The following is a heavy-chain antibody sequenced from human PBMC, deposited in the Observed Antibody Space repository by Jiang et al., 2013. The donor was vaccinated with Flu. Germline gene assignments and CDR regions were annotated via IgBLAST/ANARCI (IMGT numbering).Heavy chain of an antibody. J-gene: IGHJ4*02. Sequence: VQLLESGGDLVQPGGSLRLSCAASGFTFDSYTLSWVRQAPGKGLEWVSSISGSSSNMNYADSVKGRFTISRDNSKNTLYLQMNSLRAEDTALYYCAKHSFGYGYFDNWGQGIFVTVSS. CDR1: GFTFDSYT. CDR3: AKHSFGYGYFDN. CDR2: ISGSSSNM. D-gene: IGHD5-18*01. V-gene: IGHV3-23*01.